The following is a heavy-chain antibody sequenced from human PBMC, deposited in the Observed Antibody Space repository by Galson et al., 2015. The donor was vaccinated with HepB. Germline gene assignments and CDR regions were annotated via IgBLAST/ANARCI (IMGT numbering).Heavy chain of an antibody. CDR1: GFTFSSYA. CDR2: ISGSGGST. D-gene: IGHD3-10*01. CDR3: AKDLGVRGWSWFDP. V-gene: IGHV3-23*01. J-gene: IGHJ5*02. Sequence: SLRLSCAASGFTFSSYAMSWVRQAPGKGLEWVSAISGSGGSTYYAGSVKGRFTISRDNSKNTLYLQMNSLRAEDTAVYYCAKDLGVRGWSWFDPWGQGTLVTVSS.